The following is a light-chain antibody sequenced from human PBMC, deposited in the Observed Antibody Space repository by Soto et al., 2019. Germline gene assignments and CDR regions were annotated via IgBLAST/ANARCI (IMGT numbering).Light chain of an antibody. CDR1: QDINVY. V-gene: IGKV1-39*01. CDR3: QQRSNWPPIT. Sequence: DIQMTQSPSSVSASIGDTVTITCRASQDINVYLNWYQQKPWEVPKLLIYSASTLHSGVPSRFTGSGSETDFTLTISSLEPEDFAVYYCQQRSNWPPITFGQGTRLEIK. CDR2: SAS. J-gene: IGKJ5*01.